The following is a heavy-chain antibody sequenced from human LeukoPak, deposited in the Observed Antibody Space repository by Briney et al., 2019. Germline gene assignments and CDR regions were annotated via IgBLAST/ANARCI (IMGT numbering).Heavy chain of an antibody. D-gene: IGHD2-2*01. CDR3: ARGQRYCSSTSCYGSEYFQH. V-gene: IGHV1-69*13. CDR1: GGTFSSYA. J-gene: IGHJ1*01. Sequence: SVKVSCKASGGTFSSYAISWVRQAPGQGLEWMGGIIPIFGTANYAQKFQGRVTITADESTSTAYMELSSLRSEDTAVYYRARGQRYCSSTSCYGSEYFQHWGQGTLVTVSS. CDR2: IIPIFGTA.